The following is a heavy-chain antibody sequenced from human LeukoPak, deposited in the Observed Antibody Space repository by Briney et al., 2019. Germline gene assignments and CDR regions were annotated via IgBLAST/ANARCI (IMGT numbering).Heavy chain of an antibody. CDR3: ARELNYDSSGYYFDY. V-gene: IGHV1-2*02. CDR2: INPNSGGT. CDR1: GYTFTVYF. D-gene: IGHD3-22*01. Sequence: EASVKVSCKASGYTFTVYFMHWVRQAPGQGLEWRGWINPNSGGTNYAQKFQGRVTMTRDTSISTAYMELSRLRSDDTAVYYCARELNYDSSGYYFDYWGQGTLVTVSS. J-gene: IGHJ4*02.